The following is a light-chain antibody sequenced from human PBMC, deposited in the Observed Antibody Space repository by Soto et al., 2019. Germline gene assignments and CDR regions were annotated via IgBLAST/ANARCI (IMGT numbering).Light chain of an antibody. CDR2: NVS. V-gene: IGLV2-14*03. J-gene: IGLJ3*02. Sequence: QSVLTQPASVSGSPGQSNTISCTGTSSVSWYQHHPGKAPKLIMYNVSDRPSGVSSRFSGSKSGNTASLTISGLQADDEADYYCSSYTNTNTWVFGGGTKLTVL. CDR1: SS. CDR3: SSYTNTNTWV.